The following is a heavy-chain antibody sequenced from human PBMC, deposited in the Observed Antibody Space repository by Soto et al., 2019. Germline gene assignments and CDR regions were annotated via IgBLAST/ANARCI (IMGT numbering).Heavy chain of an antibody. J-gene: IGHJ4*02. D-gene: IGHD5-18*01. CDR3: ALSTGYSYGSFTGGY. V-gene: IGHV1-3*01. CDR2: INAGNGNT. CDR1: GYTFTSYA. Sequence: QVQLVQSGAEVKKPGASVKVSCKASGYTFTSYAMHWVRQAPGQRLEWMGWINAGNGNTKYSQKFQGRVTITSDTSASTAYMELSSLRSEDTAVYYCALSTGYSYGSFTGGYWGQGTLVTVSS.